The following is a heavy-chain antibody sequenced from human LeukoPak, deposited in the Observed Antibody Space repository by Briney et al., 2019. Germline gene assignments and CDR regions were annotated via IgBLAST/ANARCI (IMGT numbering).Heavy chain of an antibody. CDR1: GGSFSGYY. CDR3: ARLRATYYYDSSGYWNFDY. Sequence: SETLSLTCAVYGGSFSGYYWSWIRQPPGKGLEWIGEINHSGSTNYNPSLKSRVTISVDTSKNQFSLKLSSVTAADTAVYYCARLRATYYYDSSGYWNFDYWGQGTLVTVSS. J-gene: IGHJ4*02. D-gene: IGHD3-22*01. CDR2: INHSGST. V-gene: IGHV4-34*01.